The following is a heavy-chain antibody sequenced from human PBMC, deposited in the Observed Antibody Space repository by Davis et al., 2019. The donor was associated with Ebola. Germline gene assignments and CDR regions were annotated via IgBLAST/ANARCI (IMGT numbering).Heavy chain of an antibody. J-gene: IGHJ4*02. Sequence: PSETLSLTCSVYGVSFSDSYYSWIRQPPGEGLEWIGEINHSGGTNYNPPLESRLTMSVDTSKNQFSLELSSVTAADTAVYYCARVHYYGSKSVDFWGQGTLVTVSS. CDR1: GVSFSDSY. V-gene: IGHV4-34*10. D-gene: IGHD3-10*01. CDR2: INHSGGT. CDR3: ARVHYYGSKSVDF.